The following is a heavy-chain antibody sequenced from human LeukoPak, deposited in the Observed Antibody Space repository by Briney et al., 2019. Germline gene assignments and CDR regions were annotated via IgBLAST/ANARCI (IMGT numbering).Heavy chain of an antibody. Sequence: SETLSLTCTVSGGSISNYYWNWIRQPPGKRLEWIGSVYHSGNTNYNPSLGSRVTMSVDTSKNQFSLKLSSVTTADTAVYYCARRQAARLSPFFDYWGQGTLVTVSS. V-gene: IGHV4-59*01. D-gene: IGHD6-6*01. J-gene: IGHJ4*02. CDR1: GGSISNYY. CDR2: VYHSGNT. CDR3: ARRQAARLSPFFDY.